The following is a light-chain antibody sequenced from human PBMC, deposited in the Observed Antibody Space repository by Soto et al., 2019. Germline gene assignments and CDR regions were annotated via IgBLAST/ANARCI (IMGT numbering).Light chain of an antibody. J-gene: IGKJ3*01. V-gene: IGKV3-20*01. CDR2: GAS. Sequence: EIVLTQSPGTLSLSPGDRATLSCRASQSVYTNYLAWYQQKPGQAPRLLIYGASSRATGIPDRFSGSGSGTDFTLTITRLEPEDFAVYYCQQYGSSPTFGPGTKVDIK. CDR1: QSVYTNY. CDR3: QQYGSSPT.